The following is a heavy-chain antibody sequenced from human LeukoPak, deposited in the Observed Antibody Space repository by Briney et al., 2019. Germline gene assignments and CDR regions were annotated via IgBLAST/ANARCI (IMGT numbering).Heavy chain of an antibody. CDR3: AKASAMIVVVSKHFDY. J-gene: IGHJ4*02. CDR1: GFTFSSYE. V-gene: IGHV3-23*01. Sequence: GGSLRLSCAASGFTFSSYEMNWVRQAPGKGLEWVSAISGSGGSTYYADSVKGRFTISRDNSKNTLYLQMNSLRAEDTAVYYCAKASAMIVVVSKHFDYWGQGTLVTVSS. D-gene: IGHD3-22*01. CDR2: ISGSGGST.